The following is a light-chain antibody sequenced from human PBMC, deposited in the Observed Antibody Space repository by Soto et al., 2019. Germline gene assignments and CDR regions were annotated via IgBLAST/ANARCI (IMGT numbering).Light chain of an antibody. CDR3: CSSAPESTYV. V-gene: IGLV2-23*01. CDR2: KGT. CDR1: SDDVGAYNS. J-gene: IGLJ1*01. Sequence: QPVLAQPASVSGSPGQSITISCTGTSDDVGAYNSVSWYQQLPHKAPQVILYKGTQRPSGVSSRFSGSTSGNAASLTIPGLQADDEADYFCCSSAPESTYVFGTGTKVTVL.